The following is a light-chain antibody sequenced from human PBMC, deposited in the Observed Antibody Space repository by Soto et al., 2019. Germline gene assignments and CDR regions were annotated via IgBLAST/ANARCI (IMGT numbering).Light chain of an antibody. CDR1: QSVSSSY. Sequence: EIVLTQSPGTLSLSPGERATLSCRASQSVSSSYLAWYQQKPGQAPRLLIYGASSRATGIPDRFSGSGSGIDFPLTISRLEPEDFAVSYCQQYGSSMYSFGQGTKLEIK. V-gene: IGKV3-20*01. J-gene: IGKJ2*01. CDR3: QQYGSSMYS. CDR2: GAS.